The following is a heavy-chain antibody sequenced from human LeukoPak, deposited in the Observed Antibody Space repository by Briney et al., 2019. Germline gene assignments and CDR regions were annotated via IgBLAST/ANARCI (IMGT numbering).Heavy chain of an antibody. J-gene: IGHJ5*02. V-gene: IGHV4-59*08. CDR1: GGSISSYY. CDR3: ASSIGDFWSGYPNWFDP. Sequence: SETLSLTCTVSGGSISSYYWSWIRQPPGKGLEWIGYIYYSGSTNYNPSLKSRVTISVDTPKNQFSLKLSSVTAADTAVYYCASSIGDFWSGYPNWFDPWGQGTLVTVSS. D-gene: IGHD3-3*01. CDR2: IYYSGST.